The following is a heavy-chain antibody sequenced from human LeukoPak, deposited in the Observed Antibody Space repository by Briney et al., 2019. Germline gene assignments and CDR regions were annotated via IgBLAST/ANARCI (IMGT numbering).Heavy chain of an antibody. J-gene: IGHJ5*02. D-gene: IGHD6-19*01. CDR1: GGSISSDY. Sequence: SETLSLTCTVSGGSISSDYWSWIRQPPGKGLEWIGYIYYSGSTNYNPSLKSRVTISVDTSKNQFSLKLSSVTAADTAVYYCARVSAIAVAGTVWFDPWGQGTLVTVSS. CDR3: ARVSAIAVAGTVWFDP. V-gene: IGHV4-59*08. CDR2: IYYSGST.